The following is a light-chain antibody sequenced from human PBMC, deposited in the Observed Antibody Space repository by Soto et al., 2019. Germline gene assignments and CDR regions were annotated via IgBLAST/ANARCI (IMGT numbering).Light chain of an antibody. V-gene: IGKV3-11*01. J-gene: IGKJ2*01. CDR1: QSVSSY. Sequence: EIVLTQSPATLSLSPGERATLSCRASQSVSSYLAWYQQKPGQAPRLLIYDASNRATGIPARFSGSWSGTDFTLTISSLEPEDFAVYYCQQRSNWPPDKYTFGQGTKLEI. CDR2: DAS. CDR3: QQRSNWPPDKYT.